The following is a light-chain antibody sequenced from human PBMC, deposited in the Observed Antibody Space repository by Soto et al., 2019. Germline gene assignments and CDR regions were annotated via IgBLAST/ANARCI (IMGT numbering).Light chain of an antibody. V-gene: IGKV3D-15*01. CDR2: AAS. CDR1: LSVSSY. CDR3: QQYNNWPPIT. Sequence: EIVLTQSPATLSLSPGERATLSCRSSLSVSSYLAWYQQKPGQAPRLLIYAASTRATGVPARFSGSGSGTEFTLTIRSLQSEDFAVYYCQQYNNWPPITCGQGTRREIK. J-gene: IGKJ5*01.